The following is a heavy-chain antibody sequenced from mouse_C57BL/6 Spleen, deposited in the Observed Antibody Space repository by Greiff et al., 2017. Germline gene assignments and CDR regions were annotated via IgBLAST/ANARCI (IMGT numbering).Heavy chain of an antibody. J-gene: IGHJ4*01. V-gene: IGHV1-69*01. Sequence: VQLQQPGAELVMPGASVKLSCKASGYTFTSYWMHWVKQRPGQGLEWIGEIDPSDSYTNYNQKFKGKSTLTVDKSSSTAYMQLSSLTSEDSAVYHCASPGSSPDYYAMDYWGQGTSVTVSS. CDR1: GYTFTSYW. D-gene: IGHD1-1*01. CDR3: ASPGSSPDYYAMDY. CDR2: IDPSDSYT.